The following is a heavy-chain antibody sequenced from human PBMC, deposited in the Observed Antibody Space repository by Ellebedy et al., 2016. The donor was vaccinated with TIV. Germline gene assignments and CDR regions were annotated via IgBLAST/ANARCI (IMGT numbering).Heavy chain of an antibody. CDR3: ARTYSSGWYGY. CDR1: GGSISSYY. V-gene: IGHV4-59*08. J-gene: IGHJ4*02. Sequence: MPSETLSLTCTVSGGSISSYYWSWIRQPPGKGLEWIGYIYYSGSTNYNPSLKSRVTISVDTSKNQFSLKLSSVTAADTAVYYCARTYSSGWYGYWGQGTLVTVSS. CDR2: IYYSGST. D-gene: IGHD6-19*01.